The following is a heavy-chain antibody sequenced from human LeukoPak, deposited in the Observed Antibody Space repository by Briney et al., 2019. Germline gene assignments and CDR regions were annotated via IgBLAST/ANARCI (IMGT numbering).Heavy chain of an antibody. CDR3: ARARGNSVHQH. CDR1: GGPFSGYY. D-gene: IGHD4-23*01. J-gene: IGHJ1*01. CDR2: INHSGST. Sequence: SETLSLTCAVYGGPFSGYYWSWIRQPPGKGLEWIGEINHSGSTNYNPSLKSRVTISVDTSKNQFSLKLSSVTAADTAVYYCARARGNSVHQHWGQGTLVTVSS. V-gene: IGHV4-34*01.